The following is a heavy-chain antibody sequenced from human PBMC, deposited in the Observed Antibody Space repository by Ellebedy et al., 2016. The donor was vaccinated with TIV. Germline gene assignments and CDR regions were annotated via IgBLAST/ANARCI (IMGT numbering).Heavy chain of an antibody. D-gene: IGHD1-26*01. CDR2: ISGGAGRT. CDR1: GFTFSSYA. Sequence: GGSLRLXCAASGFTFSSYAMTWVRQAPGKGLEWVSSISGGAGRTHYTDSVKGRFTISRDNAKNSLYLQMNSLRAEDTAVYYCARDKVVGATYFDYWGQGTLVTVSS. CDR3: ARDKVVGATYFDY. V-gene: IGHV3-21*01. J-gene: IGHJ4*02.